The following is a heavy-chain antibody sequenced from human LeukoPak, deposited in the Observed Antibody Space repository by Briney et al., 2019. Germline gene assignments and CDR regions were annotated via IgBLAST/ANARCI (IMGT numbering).Heavy chain of an antibody. V-gene: IGHV1-18*04. CDR2: ISAYNGNT. Sequence: ASVKVSCTASGYTFSDHYMQWVRQAPGQGLEWMGWISAYNGNTNYAQKLQGRVTMTTDTSTSTAYMELRSLRSDDTAVYYCARDDPPGVAGSYYYYGMDVWGQGTTVTVSS. CDR1: GYTFSDHY. CDR3: ARDDPPGVAGSYYYYGMDV. D-gene: IGHD6-19*01. J-gene: IGHJ6*02.